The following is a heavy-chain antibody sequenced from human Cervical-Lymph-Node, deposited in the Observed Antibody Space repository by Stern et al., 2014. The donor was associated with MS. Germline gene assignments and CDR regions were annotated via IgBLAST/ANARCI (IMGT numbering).Heavy chain of an antibody. Sequence: DQLVESGAEVKEPGASVRVSCKASGDTVTDQYIHWVRQAPGQGLEWMGTISPFGSVTTYAPNFQGRLTMTRDTSTSTIYLEVSGLRSEDTAVYYCARVPPRLFAEYDGKEYFDSWGQGTLVTVSS. D-gene: IGHD3-22*01. V-gene: IGHV1-46*03. CDR3: ARVPPRLFAEYDGKEYFDS. CDR2: ISPFGSVT. J-gene: IGHJ4*02. CDR1: GDTVTDQY.